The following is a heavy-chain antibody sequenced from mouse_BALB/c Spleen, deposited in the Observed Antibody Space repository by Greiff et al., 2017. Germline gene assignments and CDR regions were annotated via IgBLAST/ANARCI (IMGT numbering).Heavy chain of an antibody. CDR2: LSSGGSYT. D-gene: IGHD1-1*01. J-gene: IGHJ2*01. CDR1: GFTFSSYG. Sequence: EVQLVESGGDLVKPGGSLKLSCAASGFTFSSYGMSWVRQTPDKRLEWVATLSSGGSYTYYPDSVKGRFTISRDNAKNTLYLQMSSLKSEDTAMYYCARHITTVANYFDYWGQGTTLTVAS. V-gene: IGHV5-6*01. CDR3: ARHITTVANYFDY.